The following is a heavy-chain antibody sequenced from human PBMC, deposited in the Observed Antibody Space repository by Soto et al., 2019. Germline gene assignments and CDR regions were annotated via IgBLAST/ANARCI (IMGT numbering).Heavy chain of an antibody. V-gene: IGHV3-74*01. D-gene: IGHD2-15*01. J-gene: IGHJ6*03. CDR2: TNSDGSTS. CDR1: GFTFSNYW. Sequence: EVQLVESGGGLVQPGGSLRLSCAASGFTFSNYWMYWVRQAPGKGLVWVSRTNSDGSTSSYADSVKGRFTISRDNAQTTLYLPMNSPRAEDTAVYYCARGDCVGGSCYSLAGSFYYYMDVWGKGTTVTVFS. CDR3: ARGDCVGGSCYSLAGSFYYYMDV.